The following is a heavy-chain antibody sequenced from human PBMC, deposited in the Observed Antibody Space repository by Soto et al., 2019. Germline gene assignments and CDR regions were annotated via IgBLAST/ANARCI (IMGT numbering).Heavy chain of an antibody. Sequence: LEILSLTCTVSGGSISNYCWSWIRQPPGKGLEYIGYISYSGSTNYNPSLKSRVTISVDTSKNQFSLKLSSVTAADTAVYYCARCSSGSCYSGGFDYWGQGTLVTVSS. D-gene: IGHD2-15*01. J-gene: IGHJ4*02. CDR2: ISYSGST. V-gene: IGHV4-59*08. CDR3: ARCSSGSCYSGGFDY. CDR1: GGSISNYC.